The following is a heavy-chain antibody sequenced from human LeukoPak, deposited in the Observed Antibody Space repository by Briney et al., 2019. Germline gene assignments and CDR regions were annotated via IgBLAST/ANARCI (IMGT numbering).Heavy chain of an antibody. D-gene: IGHD2-15*01. Sequence: SETLSLTCTVSGASISNYYWSWTRQPPGKGLEWIGYIHNTGRTNYNPSLKSRVNISADTSKNQFSLRLCSVTAADTAIYYCARYAATGGPNWFDPWGPGTLVTVSS. J-gene: IGHJ5*02. V-gene: IGHV4-59*01. CDR1: GASISNYY. CDR2: IHNTGRT. CDR3: ARYAATGGPNWFDP.